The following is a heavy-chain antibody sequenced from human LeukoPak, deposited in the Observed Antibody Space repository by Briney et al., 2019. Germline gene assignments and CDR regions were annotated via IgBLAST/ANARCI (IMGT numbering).Heavy chain of an antibody. CDR2: ISYDGSNK. CDR1: GFTFSSYG. J-gene: IGHJ6*02. Sequence: GGSLRLSCAASGFTFSSYGMHWVRQAPGKGLEWVAVISYDGSNKYYADSVKGRFTISRDNSKNTLYLQMNSLRAEDTAVYYCAKGGNYYGMDVWGQGTTVTVSS. CDR3: AKGGNYYGMDV. V-gene: IGHV3-30*18.